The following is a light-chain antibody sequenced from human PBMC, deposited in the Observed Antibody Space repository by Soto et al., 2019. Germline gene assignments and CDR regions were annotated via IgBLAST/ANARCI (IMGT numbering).Light chain of an antibody. CDR2: TAS. V-gene: IGKV1-5*03. CDR1: QSISNW. CDR3: QQYNSYSLT. J-gene: IGKJ4*01. Sequence: DIQMTQSPSTLSASVGDRVTITCRASQSISNWLAWSQQKPGRAPKLLIYTASTLESGVPSRFSGSGSGTEFTLTISGLQPDDFATYYCQQYNSYSLTFGGGTKVEIK.